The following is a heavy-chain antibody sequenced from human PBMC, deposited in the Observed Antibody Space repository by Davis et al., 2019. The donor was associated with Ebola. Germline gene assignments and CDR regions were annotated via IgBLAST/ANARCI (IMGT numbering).Heavy chain of an antibody. CDR1: GGTFSSYA. CDR2: INPSGGST. CDR3: ARGGATDYYYYGMDV. D-gene: IGHD5-12*01. Sequence: ASVKVSCKASGGTFSSYAISWVRQAPGQGLEWMGIINPSGGSTSYAQKFQGRVTMTRDTSTSTVYMELSSLRSEDTAVYYCARGGATDYYYYGMDVWGQGTTVTVSS. J-gene: IGHJ6*02. V-gene: IGHV1-46*01.